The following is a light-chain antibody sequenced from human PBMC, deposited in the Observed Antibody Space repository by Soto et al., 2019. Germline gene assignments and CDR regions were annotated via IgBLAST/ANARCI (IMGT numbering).Light chain of an antibody. V-gene: IGKV1-5*03. CDR1: QSLSDW. J-gene: IGKJ4*01. CDR2: RAS. CDR3: QQYSDYPLT. Sequence: DIQMTQSPSTLFASVGDRVTITCRASQSLSDWLAWYQQKPGTAPRLLIYRASSLEYGVPSRFSGSGSGTEFTLTISSLQPGDFATYYCQQYSDYPLTFGGGTKVEIK.